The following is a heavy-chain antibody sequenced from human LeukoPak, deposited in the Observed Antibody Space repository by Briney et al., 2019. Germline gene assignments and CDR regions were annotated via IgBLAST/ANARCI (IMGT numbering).Heavy chain of an antibody. V-gene: IGHV3-15*01. CDR2: IKSKTDGGTT. CDR3: TTCGYDRCGAFDI. CDR1: EFPFTRAW. J-gene: IGHJ3*02. D-gene: IGHD5-12*01. Sequence: GGSLRLSCAASEFPFTRAWMTWVRQAPGKGLEWVGRIKSKTDGGTTDYAAPVNGRFSISRDDPKNTLYLQMNSLETEDTAMYYCTTCGYDRCGAFDIWGQGTVVTVSS.